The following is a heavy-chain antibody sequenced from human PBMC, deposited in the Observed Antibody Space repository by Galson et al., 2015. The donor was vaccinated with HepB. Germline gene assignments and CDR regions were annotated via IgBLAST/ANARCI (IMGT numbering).Heavy chain of an antibody. Sequence: QSGAEVKKPGESLRISCKGSGYSFTSYWISWVRQMPGKGLEWMGRIDPSDSYTNYSPSFQGHVTISADKSISTAYLQWSSLKASDTAMYYCARHKNDYVWGSPGWDPWGQGTLVTVSS. J-gene: IGHJ5*02. CDR1: GYSFTSYW. D-gene: IGHD3-16*01. CDR2: IDPSDSYT. CDR3: ARHKNDYVWGSPGWDP. V-gene: IGHV5-10-1*01.